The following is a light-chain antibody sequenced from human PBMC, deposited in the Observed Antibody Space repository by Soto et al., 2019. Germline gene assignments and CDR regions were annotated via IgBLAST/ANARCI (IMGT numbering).Light chain of an antibody. J-gene: IGKJ5*01. CDR1: QSLLHSNEYNY. CDR3: MQALQTPT. V-gene: IGKV2-28*01. Sequence: DVVLTQSPLSLPVTPGEPASFSCRSSQSLLHSNEYNYLDWYLQKPGQSPQLLIYLGSNRASGVPDRFSGSGSGTDFTLKISRVEAKDVGVYYCMQALQTPTFGQGARLEIK. CDR2: LGS.